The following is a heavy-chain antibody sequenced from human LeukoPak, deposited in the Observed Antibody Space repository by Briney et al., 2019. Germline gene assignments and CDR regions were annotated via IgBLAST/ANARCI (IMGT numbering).Heavy chain of an antibody. CDR2: IWFDGSNK. J-gene: IGHJ3*02. CDR1: GFTFSGYG. V-gene: IGHV3-33*01. D-gene: IGHD6-19*01. CDR3: ARGAGTGDDAFDI. Sequence: PGRSLRLSCVTSGFTFSGYGMRWVRQAPGKGLEWVAVIWFDGSNKYYADSVKGRFTISRDNSKNTLYLQMSSLRVEDTAVYYCARGAGTGDDAFDIWGQGTMVTVSS.